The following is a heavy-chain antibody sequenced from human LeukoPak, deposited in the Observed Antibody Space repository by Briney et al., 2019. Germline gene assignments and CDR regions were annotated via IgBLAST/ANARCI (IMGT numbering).Heavy chain of an antibody. D-gene: IGHD2-2*01. Sequence: SETLSLTCTVSGGSISPYYWSWIRQPPGKGLEWIGYIYYSGSTNYNPSLKSRVTISVDTSKNQFSLKLSSVTAADTAVYYCARSRGYYYYYYMDVWGKGTTVTVSS. CDR1: GGSISPYY. CDR3: ARSRGYYYYYYMDV. CDR2: IYYSGST. J-gene: IGHJ6*03. V-gene: IGHV4-59*08.